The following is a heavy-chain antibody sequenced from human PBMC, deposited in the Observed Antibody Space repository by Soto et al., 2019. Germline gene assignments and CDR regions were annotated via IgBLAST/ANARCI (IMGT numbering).Heavy chain of an antibody. CDR1: GFTVSRYY. CDR3: AKDHLIEGIAVAGTIDY. J-gene: IGHJ4*02. D-gene: IGHD6-19*01. Sequence: GGSLRLSCAVSGFTVSRYYMSWVRQPPGKRPEWVALFDNGGSTYYADSVKGRFTISRDNSKNTLYLQMNSLRAEDTAVYYCAKDHLIEGIAVAGTIDYWGQGTLVTVSS. CDR2: FDNGGST. V-gene: IGHV3-53*01.